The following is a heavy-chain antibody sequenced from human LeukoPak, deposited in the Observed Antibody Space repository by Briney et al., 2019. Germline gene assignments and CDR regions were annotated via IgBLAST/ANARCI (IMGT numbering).Heavy chain of an antibody. CDR2: INPNSGGT. J-gene: IGHJ4*02. V-gene: IGHV1-2*04. CDR1: GYTFTGYY. D-gene: IGHD5-12*01. Sequence: GASVKVSCKASGYTFTGYYMHWVRQAPGQGLEWMGWINPNSGGTNYAQKFQGWVTMTRDTSISTAYMELSRLRSDDTAVYYCARRGQGYEDYFDYWGQGTLVTVSS. CDR3: ARRGQGYEDYFDY.